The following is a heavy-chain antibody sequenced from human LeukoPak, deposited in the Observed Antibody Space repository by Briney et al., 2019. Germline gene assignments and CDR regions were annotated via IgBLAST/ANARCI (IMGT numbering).Heavy chain of an antibody. V-gene: IGHV1-2*04. D-gene: IGHD1-26*01. CDR2: INPNSGGT. CDR1: GYTFTGYY. CDR3: AREVSGSYSSAFDI. Sequence: ASVKVSCKASGYTFTGYYMHWVRQAPGQGLEWMGWINPNSGGTNYAQKFQGWVTMTRDTSISTAYMELSRLRSDDTAVYYCAREVSGSYSSAFDIWGQGTMVTVSS. J-gene: IGHJ3*02.